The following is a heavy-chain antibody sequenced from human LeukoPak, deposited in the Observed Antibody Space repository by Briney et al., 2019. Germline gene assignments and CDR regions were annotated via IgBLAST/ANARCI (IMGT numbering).Heavy chain of an antibody. CDR1: GLTFSSFA. CDR3: AKDPAAAGTAEYFHH. CDR2: ISNSATFT. D-gene: IGHD6-13*01. V-gene: IGHV3-23*01. Sequence: GGSLRLSCAASGLTFSSFAMSWVRQAPGKGLEWVSVISNSATFTHYADSVKGRFTISRDNSKNTLFLQMNSLRAEDTAVYYCAKDPAAAGTAEYFHHWGQGTLVTVSS. J-gene: IGHJ1*01.